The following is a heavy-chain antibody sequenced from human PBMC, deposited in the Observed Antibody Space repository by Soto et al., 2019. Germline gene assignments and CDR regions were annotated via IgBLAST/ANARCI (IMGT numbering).Heavy chain of an antibody. D-gene: IGHD1-26*01. CDR2: IHSSGRT. J-gene: IGHJ4*02. CDR1: GGSVSGVDYF. CDR3: ARGGAIADFYFDS. Sequence: PSETLSLTCTVSGGSVSGVDYFWSWIRQPPGKGLEWIGYIHSSGRTYYNPSLKSRLDISIDTSKNHFSLKMTSVTAADTAVYFCARGGAIADFYFDSWGQGMLVTVSS. V-gene: IGHV4-30-4*01.